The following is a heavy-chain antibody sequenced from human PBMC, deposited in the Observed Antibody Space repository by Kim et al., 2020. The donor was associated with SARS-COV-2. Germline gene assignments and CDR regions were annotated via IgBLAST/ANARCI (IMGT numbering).Heavy chain of an antibody. J-gene: IGHJ3*02. CDR1: GYTFTSYG. CDR3: ARMVRDSGYDFLALDI. CDR2: ISAYNGNT. D-gene: IGHD5-12*01. Sequence: ASVKVSCKASGYTFTSYGISWVRQAPGQGLEWMGWISAYNGNTNYAQKLQGRVTMTTDTSTSTAYMELRSLRSDDTAVYYCARMVRDSGYDFLALDILGQGTMGTVSS. V-gene: IGHV1-18*04.